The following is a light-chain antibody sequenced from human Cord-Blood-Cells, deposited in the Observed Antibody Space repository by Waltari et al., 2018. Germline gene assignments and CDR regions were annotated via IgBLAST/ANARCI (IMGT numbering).Light chain of an antibody. CDR2: AAS. Sequence: AIRMTPSPSSFSASTGDRVTITCRASQGLSSYLAWYQQKPGKAPKLLIYAASTFQIGVPSRFSGSGSGTDFTLTISCLQSEDFATYYCQQYYSYPWTFGQGTKVEIK. J-gene: IGKJ1*01. CDR3: QQYYSYPWT. V-gene: IGKV1-8*01. CDR1: QGLSSY.